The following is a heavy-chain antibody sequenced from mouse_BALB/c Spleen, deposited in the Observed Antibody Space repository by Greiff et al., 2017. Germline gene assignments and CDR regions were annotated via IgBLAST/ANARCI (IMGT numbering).Heavy chain of an antibody. J-gene: IGHJ3*01. D-gene: IGHD2-1*01. CDR2: IDPANGNT. V-gene: IGHV14-3*02. CDR3: ALIYYGTEAY. CDR1: GFNIKDTY. Sequence: EVNVVESGAELVKPGASVKLSCTASGFNIKDTYMHWVKQRPEQGLEWIGRIDPANGNTKYDPKFQGKATITADTSSNTAYLQLSSLTSEDTAVYYCALIYYGTEAYWGQGTLVTVSA.